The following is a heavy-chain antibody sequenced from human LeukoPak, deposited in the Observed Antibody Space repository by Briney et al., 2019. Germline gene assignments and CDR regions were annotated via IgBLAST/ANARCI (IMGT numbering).Heavy chain of an antibody. CDR1: GYTFTSYG. CDR2: ISAYNGNT. J-gene: IGHJ3*02. D-gene: IGHD6-13*01. V-gene: IGHV1-18*01. CDR3: ARDPGIAAAANGDAFDI. Sequence: ASVKVSCKASGYTFTSYGISWVRQAPGQGLEWMGWISAYNGNTNYAQRLQGRVTMTTDTSTSTAYMELRSLRSDDTAVYYCARDPGIAAAANGDAFDIWGQGTMVTVSS.